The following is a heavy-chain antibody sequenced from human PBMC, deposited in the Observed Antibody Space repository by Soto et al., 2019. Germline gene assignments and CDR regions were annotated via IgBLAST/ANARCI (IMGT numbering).Heavy chain of an antibody. CDR1: RGTLRSYS. J-gene: IGHJ6*02. CDR3: ARAARPGFYYYYYGMDV. CDR2: IIPIFGTA. V-gene: IGHV1-69*01. D-gene: IGHD6-6*01. Sequence: SVKVPRKGSRGTLRSYSISWVGQAPGQGLEWMGGIIPIFGTANYAQKFQGRVTITADESASTAYMELSSLRSEDTAVCYCARAARPGFYYYYYGMDVWGQGTTVTVSS.